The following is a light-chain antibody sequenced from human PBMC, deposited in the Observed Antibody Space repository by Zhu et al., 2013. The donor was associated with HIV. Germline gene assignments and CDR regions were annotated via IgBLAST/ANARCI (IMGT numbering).Light chain of an antibody. V-gene: IGKV1-5*01. CDR1: QSVSKW. Sequence: EIQMTQTPSTLPASVGDRVTITCRASQSVSKWVAWYQQKPGKAPKLLIYDASTLETGVPLRFRGSGSGTEFTLTVSSLQPDDFATYYCQQYHRNSTFGQGTKVDVK. CDR2: DAS. CDR3: QQYHRNST. J-gene: IGKJ1*01.